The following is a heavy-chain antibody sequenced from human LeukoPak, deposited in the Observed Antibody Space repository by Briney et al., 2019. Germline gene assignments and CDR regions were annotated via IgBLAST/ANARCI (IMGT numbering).Heavy chain of an antibody. D-gene: IGHD4-17*01. CDR3: ARIPTVTFFDY. Sequence: PSETLSLTCTVSGGSISSYYWSWIRQPPGKGLEWIGYIYYSGSTNYSPSLKSRVTISVDTSKNQFSLKLSSVTAADTAVYYCARIPTVTFFDYWGQGTLVTVSS. CDR2: IYYSGST. V-gene: IGHV4-59*12. J-gene: IGHJ4*02. CDR1: GGSISSYY.